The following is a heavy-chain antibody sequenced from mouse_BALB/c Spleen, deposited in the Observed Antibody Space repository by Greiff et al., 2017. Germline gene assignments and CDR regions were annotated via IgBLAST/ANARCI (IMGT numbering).Heavy chain of an antibody. Sequence: QVQLQQSGAELVRPGSSVKISCKASGYAFSSYWMNWVKQRPGQGLEWIGQIYPGDGDTNYNGKFKGKATLTADKSSSTAYMQLSSLTSEDSAVYFCAREEGDYGSSWFAYWGQGTLVTVSA. V-gene: IGHV1-80*01. CDR1: GYAFSSYW. D-gene: IGHD1-1*01. J-gene: IGHJ3*01. CDR2: IYPGDGDT. CDR3: AREEGDYGSSWFAY.